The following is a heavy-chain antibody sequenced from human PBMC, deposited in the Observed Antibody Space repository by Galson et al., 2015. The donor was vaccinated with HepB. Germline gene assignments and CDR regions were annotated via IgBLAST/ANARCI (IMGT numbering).Heavy chain of an antibody. D-gene: IGHD2-2*01. CDR2: INSDGSST. V-gene: IGHV3-74*01. Sequence: SLRLSCAASGFTFSSYWMHWVRQAPGKGLVWVSRINSDGSSTSYADSVKGRFTISRDNAKNTLYLQMNSLRAEDTAVYYCARLVVVPAAMGPVYFDYWGQGTLVTVSS. CDR1: GFTFSSYW. J-gene: IGHJ4*02. CDR3: ARLVVVPAAMGPVYFDY.